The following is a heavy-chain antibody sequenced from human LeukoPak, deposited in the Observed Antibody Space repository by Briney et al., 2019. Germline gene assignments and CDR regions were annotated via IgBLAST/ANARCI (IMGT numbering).Heavy chain of an antibody. D-gene: IGHD5-18*01. CDR2: IYYSGST. J-gene: IGHJ3*02. CDR1: GGSISSGGYY. CDR3: ARVRYSYGYVRAFDI. V-gene: IGHV4-31*03. Sequence: SQTLSLTCTVSGGSISSGGYYWSWIRQHPGKGLEWIGYIYYSGSTNYNPSLKSRVTISVDTSKNQFSLKLSSVTAADTAVYYCARVRYSYGYVRAFDIWGQGTMVTVSS.